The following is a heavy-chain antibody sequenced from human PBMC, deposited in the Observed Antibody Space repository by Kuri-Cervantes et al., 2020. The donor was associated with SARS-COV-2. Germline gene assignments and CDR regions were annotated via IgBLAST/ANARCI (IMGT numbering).Heavy chain of an antibody. CDR2: NYYSGST. V-gene: IGHV4-39*01. D-gene: IGHD3-3*01. Sequence: SETLSLTCTVSGGSISSSSYYWGWIRQPPGKGLEWIGSNYYSGSTYYNPSLKSRVTISVDTSKNQFSLKLSSVTAADTAVYYCARQGFSKGGYFDYWGQGTLVTVSS. J-gene: IGHJ4*02. CDR3: ARQGFSKGGYFDY. CDR1: GGSISSSSYY.